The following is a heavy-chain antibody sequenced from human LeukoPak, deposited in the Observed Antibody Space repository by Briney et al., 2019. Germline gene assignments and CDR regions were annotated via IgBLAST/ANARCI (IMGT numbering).Heavy chain of an antibody. J-gene: IGHJ3*02. CDR3: ATPVVVVAAGRRAFDI. CDR2: ISSTGGTA. Sequence: GGTLRLSCAASGFTFSSFGMSWVRQAPGKGLEWVSAISSTGGTAYYADSVKGRFTISRDNSKNTLYLQMNSLRAEDTAVYYCATPVVVVAAGRRAFDIWGQGTMVTVSS. V-gene: IGHV3-23*01. D-gene: IGHD2-15*01. CDR1: GFTFSSFG.